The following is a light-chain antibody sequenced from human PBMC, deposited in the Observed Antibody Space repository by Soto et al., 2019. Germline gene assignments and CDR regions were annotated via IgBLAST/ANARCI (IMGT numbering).Light chain of an antibody. J-gene: IGLJ1*01. CDR3: SSYTSSSTLEV. V-gene: IGLV2-14*01. CDR2: EVN. Sequence: QSALTQPASVSGSPGQSISISCTGTSSDVGGYNYVSWYQQHPGKAPKLMIYEVNSRPLGVSNRFSGSKSGNTASLTISGLQAEDEADYYCSSYTSSSTLEVFGTGTKLTVL. CDR1: SSDVGGYNY.